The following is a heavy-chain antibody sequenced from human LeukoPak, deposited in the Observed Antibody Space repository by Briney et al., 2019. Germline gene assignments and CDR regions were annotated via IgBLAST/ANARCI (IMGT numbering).Heavy chain of an antibody. CDR2: ISGSGGTT. CDR3: AKVSELNTEPFDY. J-gene: IGHJ4*02. V-gene: IGHV3-23*01. CDR1: GFTFSSYA. Sequence: GGSLRLSCAASGFTFSSYAMSWVRQAPGKGLEWVSAISGSGGTTYYADSVKGRFTISRDNSKNTLYLQMNSLRAEDTAVYYCAKVSELNTEPFDYWGQGTLVTVSS. D-gene: IGHD1-7*01.